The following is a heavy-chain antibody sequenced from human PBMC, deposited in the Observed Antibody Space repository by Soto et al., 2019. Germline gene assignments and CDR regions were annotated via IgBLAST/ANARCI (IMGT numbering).Heavy chain of an antibody. Sequence: SETLSLTCTVSGGSISSSSYYWGWIRQPPGKGLEWIGSIYYSGSTYYNPSLKSRVTISVDTSKNQFSLKLSSVTAADTAVYYCARHDEAARNYFDYWGQGTLVTVSS. CDR3: ARHDEAARNYFDY. D-gene: IGHD6-6*01. CDR1: GGSISSSSYY. J-gene: IGHJ4*02. CDR2: IYYSGST. V-gene: IGHV4-39*01.